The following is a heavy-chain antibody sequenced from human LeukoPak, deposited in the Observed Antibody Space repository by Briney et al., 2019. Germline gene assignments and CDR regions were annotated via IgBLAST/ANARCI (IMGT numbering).Heavy chain of an antibody. CDR3: AREGATYNWFDP. D-gene: IGHD1-26*01. V-gene: IGHV4-34*01. CDR1: GGSFSGYY. Sequence: SETLFRTCAVYGGSFSGYYWSWIRQPPGKGLEWIGEINHSGSTNYNPSLKSRVTTSVDTSKNQFSLKLSSVTAADTAVYYCAREGATYNWFDPWGQGTLVTVSS. J-gene: IGHJ5*02. CDR2: INHSGST.